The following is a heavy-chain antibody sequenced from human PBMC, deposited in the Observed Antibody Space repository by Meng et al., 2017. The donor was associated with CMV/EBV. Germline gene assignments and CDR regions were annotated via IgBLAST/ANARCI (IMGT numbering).Heavy chain of an antibody. J-gene: IGHJ4*02. CDR1: GFTFSSYW. V-gene: IGHV3-7*01. CDR3: ARNLALYDYSLLVGATVEDY. CDR2: IKQDGSEK. D-gene: IGHD1-26*01. Sequence: GESLKISCAASGFTFSSYWMSWVRQAPGKGLEWVANIKQDGSEKYYVDSVKGRFTISRDNAKNSLYLQMNSLGAEDTAVYYCARNLALYDYSLLVGATVEDYWGQGTLVTVSS.